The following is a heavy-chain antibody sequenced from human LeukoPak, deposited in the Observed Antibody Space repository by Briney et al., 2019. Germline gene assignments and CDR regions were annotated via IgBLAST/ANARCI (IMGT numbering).Heavy chain of an antibody. Sequence: GGFLRLSCAASGFTFSSYDMHWVRQAPGKGLEWVAIIWLDGSAEYYGDSVKGRFTVSRDNSKNTLYLQMDSLRVEDTAVYYCARDLNREDFDYWGQGTLVAVSS. CDR2: IWLDGSAE. V-gene: IGHV3-33*08. J-gene: IGHJ4*02. CDR1: GFTFSSYD. D-gene: IGHD1-14*01. CDR3: ARDLNREDFDY.